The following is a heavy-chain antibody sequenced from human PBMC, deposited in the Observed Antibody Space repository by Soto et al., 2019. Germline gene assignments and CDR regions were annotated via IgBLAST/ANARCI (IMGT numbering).Heavy chain of an antibody. D-gene: IGHD1-26*01. CDR2: VSPHSGSI. Sequence: QPGGSLRLSCAASGFTFSSYRMNWVRLAPGKGLEWISFVSPHSGSIYYADSVRGRFTISRDNAKNSLFLQINSLRAEDTAVYYWVREWERPNYFDVWGLGTLVTVSS. CDR1: GFTFSSYR. J-gene: IGHJ4*02. CDR3: VREWERPNYFDV. V-gene: IGHV3-48*01.